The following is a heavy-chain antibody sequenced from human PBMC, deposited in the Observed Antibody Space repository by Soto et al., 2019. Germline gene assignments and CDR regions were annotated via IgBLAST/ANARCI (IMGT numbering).Heavy chain of an antibody. CDR3: ARLSNPWGNSVMDY. CDR2: IYYSGST. CDR1: GGSISSGGYY. Sequence: QVQLQESGPGLVKPSQTLSLTCTVSGGSISSGGYYWSWIRQHPGKGLEWIGYIYYSGSTYYNPALNGRVTISVDTSKNQCSRKLSSVPAAGTAVYYCARLSNPWGNSVMDYWGQGTLVTVSS. V-gene: IGHV4-31*03. D-gene: IGHD3-16*01. J-gene: IGHJ4*02.